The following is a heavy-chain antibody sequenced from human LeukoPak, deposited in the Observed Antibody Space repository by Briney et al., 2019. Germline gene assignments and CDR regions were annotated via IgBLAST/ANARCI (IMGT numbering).Heavy chain of an antibody. V-gene: IGHV3-7*01. D-gene: IGHD4-23*01. CDR3: PRGLRWTDF. CDR2: INPGGGDI. Sequence: GGSLRLSCVFSGFTFGDDWMNWVRQAPGQGLEWMANINPGGGDIHFVDSVKGRFTISRDNAKNSLYLQMNSLRAEDTGVYYCPRGLRWTDFWGQGTLVTVAS. CDR1: GFTFGDDW. J-gene: IGHJ4*02.